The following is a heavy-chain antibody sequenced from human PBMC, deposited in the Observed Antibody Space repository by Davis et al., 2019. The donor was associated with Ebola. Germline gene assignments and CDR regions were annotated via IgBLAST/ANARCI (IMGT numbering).Heavy chain of an antibody. CDR3: AREIAVAGFDY. V-gene: IGHV1-3*01. D-gene: IGHD6-19*01. Sequence: ASVKVSCKASGYIFTSYAMHWVRQAPGQRLEWVGWINAGNGDTKYSQKFQGRVTITRDTSASTAYMELSSLRSEDTAVYYCAREIAVAGFDYWGQGTLVTVSS. J-gene: IGHJ4*02. CDR1: GYIFTSYA. CDR2: INAGNGDT.